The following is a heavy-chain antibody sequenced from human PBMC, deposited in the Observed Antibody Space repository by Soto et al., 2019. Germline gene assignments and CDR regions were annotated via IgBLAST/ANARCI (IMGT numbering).Heavy chain of an antibody. D-gene: IGHD2-15*01. V-gene: IGHV3-30*18. CDR1: GFTFSSYG. J-gene: IGHJ4*02. CDR2: ISYDGSNK. CDR3: AKDLSPVEGYY. Sequence: GGSLRLSCAASGFTFSSYGMHWVRQAPGKGLEWVAVISYDGSNKYYADSVKGRFTISRDNSKNTLYLQMNSLRAEDTAVYYCAKDLSPVEGYYWGQGTLVTVSS.